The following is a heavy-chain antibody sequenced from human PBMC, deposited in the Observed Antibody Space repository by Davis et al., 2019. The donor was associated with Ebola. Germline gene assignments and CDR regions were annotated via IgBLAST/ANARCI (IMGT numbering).Heavy chain of an antibody. CDR3: ARTPAGRLDYGDYLLGY. D-gene: IGHD4-17*01. CDR2: IDAGNGNT. Sequence: ASVKVSCKASGYTFTSYAMHWVRQAPGQRLEWMGWIDAGNGNTKYSQKFQGRVTITRDTSASTAYMELSSLRSEDTAVYYCARTPAGRLDYGDYLLGYWGQGTLVTVSS. V-gene: IGHV1-3*01. J-gene: IGHJ4*02. CDR1: GYTFTSYA.